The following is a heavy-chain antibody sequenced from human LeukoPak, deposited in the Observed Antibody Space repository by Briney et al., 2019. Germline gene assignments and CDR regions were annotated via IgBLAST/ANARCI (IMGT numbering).Heavy chain of an antibody. Sequence: SETLSLTCTVSGGSISSYYWSWIRQPPGKGLEWIGYIYYSGYTNYNPSLKSRVTISVDTSKNQFSLRLRSVTAADTAVYYCARVTGYMVEDYFDSWGQGTLVTVSS. J-gene: IGHJ4*02. D-gene: IGHD6-13*01. CDR2: IYYSGYT. V-gene: IGHV4-59*01. CDR1: GGSISSYY. CDR3: ARVTGYMVEDYFDS.